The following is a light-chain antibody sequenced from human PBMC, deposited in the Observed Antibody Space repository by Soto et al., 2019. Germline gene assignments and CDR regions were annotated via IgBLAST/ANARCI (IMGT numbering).Light chain of an antibody. CDR3: QHYNSYSEA. CDR1: QTISSW. J-gene: IGKJ1*01. CDR2: KAS. Sequence: DIQMTQSPSTLSGSVGDRVTITCRASQTISSWLAWYQQKPGKAPKLLIYKASTLKSGVPSRFSGSGSGTEFTLTISSLQTDDCATYYCQHYNSYSEAFGQGTKVELQ. V-gene: IGKV1-5*03.